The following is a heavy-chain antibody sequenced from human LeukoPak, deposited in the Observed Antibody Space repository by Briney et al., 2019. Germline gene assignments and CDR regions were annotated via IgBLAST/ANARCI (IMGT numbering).Heavy chain of an antibody. Sequence: ASVKVSCKASGGTFSSYAISWVRQAPGQGLEWMGGIIPIFGTANYAQKFQGRVTITADKSTSTACMELSSLRSEDTAVYYCARDYCSGGSCPRRAAFDIWGQGTMVTVSS. CDR3: ARDYCSGGSCPRRAAFDI. J-gene: IGHJ3*02. CDR1: GGTFSSYA. D-gene: IGHD2-15*01. CDR2: IIPIFGTA. V-gene: IGHV1-69*06.